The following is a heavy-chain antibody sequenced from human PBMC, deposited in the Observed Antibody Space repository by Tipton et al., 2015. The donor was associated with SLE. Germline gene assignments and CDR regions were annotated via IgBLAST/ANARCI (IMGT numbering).Heavy chain of an antibody. D-gene: IGHD2-8*01. CDR1: GGSISSYY. CDR2: IHHSGSA. Sequence: TLSLTCTVSGGSISSYYWSWIRQPPGKGLEWIGYIHHSGSANYNPSLKSRVTISVDTSKTQFSLKLSSVTAADTAVYFCARDQGGVCDFDYWGQGTLVTVSS. CDR3: ARDQGGVCDFDY. J-gene: IGHJ4*02. V-gene: IGHV4-59*01.